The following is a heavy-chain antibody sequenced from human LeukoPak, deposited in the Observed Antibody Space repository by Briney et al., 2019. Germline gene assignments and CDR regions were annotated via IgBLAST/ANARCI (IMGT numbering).Heavy chain of an antibody. D-gene: IGHD7-27*01. Sequence: PGGSPGLSFAASGFPFISYSMNWGRQAPGKGLEWGSSISGSSSYIYYADSVKGRFTISRDNAKNSLYLQMNSLRAEDTAVYYCASRTRTLTGDLSGAFDIWGQGTLVTVSS. CDR3: ASRTRTLTGDLSGAFDI. CDR1: GFPFISYS. CDR2: ISGSSSYI. V-gene: IGHV3-21*01. J-gene: IGHJ4*02.